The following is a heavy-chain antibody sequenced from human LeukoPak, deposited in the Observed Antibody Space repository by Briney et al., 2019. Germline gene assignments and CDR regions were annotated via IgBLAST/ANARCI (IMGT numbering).Heavy chain of an antibody. CDR1: GYTFISYD. CDR3: AKGRAIRHDTDDY. CDR2: INPNSGDT. D-gene: IGHD3-22*01. V-gene: IGHV1-8*01. J-gene: IGHJ4*02. Sequence: ASVKVSCTASGYTFISYDVNWGRRAPGQGREWMGGINPNSGDTGYAQKFQGRVTMTRNTSASTAYMELSSLTSEDTAVYYCAKGRAIRHDTDDYWGQGTLVTVSS.